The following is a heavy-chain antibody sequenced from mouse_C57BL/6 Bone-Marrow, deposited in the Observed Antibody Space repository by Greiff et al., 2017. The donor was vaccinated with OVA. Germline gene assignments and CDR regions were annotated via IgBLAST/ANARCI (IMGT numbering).Heavy chain of an antibody. CDR2: IDPSDSYT. J-gene: IGHJ1*03. D-gene: IGHD3-2*02. Sequence: VQVVESGAELVMPGASVKLSCKASGYTFTSYWMHWVKQRPGQGLEWIGEIDPSDSYTNYNQKFKGKSTLTVDKSSSTAYMQLSSLTSEDSAVYYCARGELRLRYFDVWGTGTTVTVSS. CDR3: ARGELRLRYFDV. V-gene: IGHV1-69*01. CDR1: GYTFTSYW.